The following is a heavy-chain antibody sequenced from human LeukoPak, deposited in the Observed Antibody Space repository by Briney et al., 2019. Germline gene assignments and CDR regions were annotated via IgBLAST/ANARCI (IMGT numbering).Heavy chain of an antibody. CDR3: ARGVATNRYYFDY. CDR2: INAGNGNT. Sequence: ASVKGSCKASGYTFTSYAMHWVRQAPGQRLEWMGWINAGNGNTKYSQKFQGRVTITRDTSASTAYMELSSLRSEDTAVYSCARGVATNRYYFDYWGQGTLVTVSS. D-gene: IGHD5-12*01. CDR1: GYTFTSYA. J-gene: IGHJ4*02. V-gene: IGHV1-3*01.